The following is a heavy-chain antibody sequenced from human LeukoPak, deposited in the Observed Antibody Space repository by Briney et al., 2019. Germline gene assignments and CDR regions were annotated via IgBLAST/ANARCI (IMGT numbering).Heavy chain of an antibody. D-gene: IGHD6-19*01. CDR2: ISGSGGST. J-gene: IGHJ5*02. Sequence: PGGSLRLPCAASGYTFSSYAMSWVRQAPGKGLEWVSAISGSGGSTYYAPSVKGRFTISRDNSKNTLYLQMNSLRAEATAVYYCAKDAHSSGWYNWFDPWGQGTLVTVSS. CDR1: GYTFSSYA. CDR3: AKDAHSSGWYNWFDP. V-gene: IGHV3-23*01.